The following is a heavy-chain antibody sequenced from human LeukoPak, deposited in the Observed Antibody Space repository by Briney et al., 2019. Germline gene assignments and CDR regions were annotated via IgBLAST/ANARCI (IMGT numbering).Heavy chain of an antibody. J-gene: IGHJ5*02. V-gene: IGHV4-34*01. Sequence: PSETLSLTCAVYGGSFSCYYWSWIRQPPGKGLEWIGVIHHSGSTNYNPSLKSRVTITVDTSKNQFSLKLSSVTAADTAVYYCAIEDILTDGNWFDPWGQGTLVTVSS. CDR1: GGSFSCYY. D-gene: IGHD3-9*01. CDR2: IHHSGST. CDR3: AIEDILTDGNWFDP.